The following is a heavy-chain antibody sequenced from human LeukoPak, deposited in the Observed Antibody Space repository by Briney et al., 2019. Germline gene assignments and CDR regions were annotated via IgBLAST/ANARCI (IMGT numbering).Heavy chain of an antibody. D-gene: IGHD3-3*02. CDR3: AKGGISGVVIIPSDD. J-gene: IGHJ4*02. Sequence: GGSLRLSCAASRFTFSSYAMSWVRQAPGKGLEWVSVISGRGDSTYYADSVKGRFTISRDNSKNTLYLQMNSLRDDDTAIYFCAKGGISGVVIIPSDDWGQGTLVTVSS. CDR2: ISGRGDST. CDR1: RFTFSSYA. V-gene: IGHV3-23*01.